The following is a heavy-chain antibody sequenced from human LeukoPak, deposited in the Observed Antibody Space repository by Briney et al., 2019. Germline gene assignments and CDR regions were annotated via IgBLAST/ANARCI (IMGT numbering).Heavy chain of an antibody. D-gene: IGHD6-13*01. CDR3: ARGSSSWYRNWFDP. CDR2: INHSGST. Sequence: SETLSLTCAVYGGSFSGYYWSWIRQPPGKGLEWIGEINHSGSTNYNPSLKSRVTISVDTSRNQFSLKLSSVTAADTAVYYCARGSSSWYRNWFDPWGQGTLVTVSS. V-gene: IGHV4-34*01. CDR1: GGSFSGYY. J-gene: IGHJ5*02.